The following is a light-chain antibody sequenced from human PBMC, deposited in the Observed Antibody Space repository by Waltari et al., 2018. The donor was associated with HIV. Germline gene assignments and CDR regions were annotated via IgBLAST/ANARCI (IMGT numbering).Light chain of an antibody. CDR3: TSYAGRNTFV. CDR1: TSDVGSYNY. J-gene: IGLJ2*01. V-gene: IGLV2-8*01. CDR2: EVF. Sequence: QSALTQPPSASGSPGQSVTISCTGKTSDVGSYNYVSLYQHPPGQAPKPLIYEVFKRPSGVPDRFSGSKSGNTASLTVSGLQAEDEADYYCTSYAGRNTFVFGGGTKLTVL.